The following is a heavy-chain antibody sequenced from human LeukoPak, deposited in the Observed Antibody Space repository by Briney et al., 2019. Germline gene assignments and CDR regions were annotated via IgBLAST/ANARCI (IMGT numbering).Heavy chain of an antibody. CDR3: ARVKATTHLVYYYYYMDV. V-gene: IGHV3-30*02. CDR2: IRHDAINK. D-gene: IGHD1-26*01. Sequence: PGGSLRLSCAASGFTFSSYGMHWVRQAPGKGLEWVAFIRHDAINKYYADSVKGRFTISRDNAKNSLYLQMNSLRAEDTAVYYCARVKATTHLVYYYYYMDVWGKGTTVTISS. J-gene: IGHJ6*03. CDR1: GFTFSSYG.